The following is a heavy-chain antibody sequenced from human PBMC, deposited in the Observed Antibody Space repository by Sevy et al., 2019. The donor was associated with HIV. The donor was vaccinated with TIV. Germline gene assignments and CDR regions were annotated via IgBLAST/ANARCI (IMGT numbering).Heavy chain of an antibody. J-gene: IGHJ3*02. V-gene: IGHV3-48*02. D-gene: IGHD1-26*01. CDR2: ISSSSSTI. CDR3: AGLDTGIVGATTEGAFDI. Sequence: GESRKISCAASGFTFSSYSMNWVRQAPGKGLEWVSYISSSSSTIYYADSVKGRFTISRDNAKNSLYLQMNSLRDEDTAVYYCAGLDTGIVGATTEGAFDIWGQGTMVTVSS. CDR1: GFTFSSYS.